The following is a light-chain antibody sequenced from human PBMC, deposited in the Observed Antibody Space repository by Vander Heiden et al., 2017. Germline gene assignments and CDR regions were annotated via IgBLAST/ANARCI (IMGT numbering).Light chain of an antibody. J-gene: IGKJ1*01. CDR3: QQDNNWPQT. V-gene: IGKV3-15*01. Sequence: EIVMTQSPATLSVSPGERVTLSCRASQSVSINLAWYQQKPGQAPRLLIYVASTRATGLPARFSGSASGTEFTLTISSLPSDDSTVYYCQQDNNWPQTFGQGTKVEIK. CDR1: QSVSIN. CDR2: VAS.